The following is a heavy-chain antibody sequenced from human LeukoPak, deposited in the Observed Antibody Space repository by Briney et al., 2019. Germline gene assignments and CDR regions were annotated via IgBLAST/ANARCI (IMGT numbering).Heavy chain of an antibody. D-gene: IGHD3-22*01. J-gene: IGHJ3*02. CDR1: GGPISSYY. Sequence: PSETLSLTCTVPGGPISSYYWSWIRQPPGKGLEWIGYIYYSGSTNYNPSLKSRVTISVDTSKNQFSLKLSSVTAADTAVYYCARDYYDSSGYDAFDIWGQGTMVTVSS. CDR2: IYYSGST. V-gene: IGHV4-59*01. CDR3: ARDYYDSSGYDAFDI.